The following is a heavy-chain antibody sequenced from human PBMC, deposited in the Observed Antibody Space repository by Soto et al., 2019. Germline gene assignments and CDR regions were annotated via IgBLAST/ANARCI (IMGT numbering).Heavy chain of an antibody. CDR2: IVVGSGNT. CDR1: GFTVTSSA. V-gene: IGHV1-58*01. D-gene: IGHD3-10*01. CDR3: AAARFGHGYIDM. J-gene: IGHJ4*01. Sequence: SVKVSCKASGFTVTSSAVQWVRQARGQRLEWRGWIVVGSGNTNYAQKFQERVTITRDLSTSTAYMVLSSLRSEDTAVYYCAAARFGHGYIDMWGQGTLVTAPQ.